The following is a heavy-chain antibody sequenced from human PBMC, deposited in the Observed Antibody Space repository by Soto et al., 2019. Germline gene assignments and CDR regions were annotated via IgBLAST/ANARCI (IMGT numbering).Heavy chain of an antibody. CDR3: ARPSSIAARPYYYYGMDV. Sequence: SETLSLTCTVSAGSISSSSYYCGWIRQPPRNGLEWIGSIYYSGSTSYNPSLKSRVTISVDTSKNQFSLKLSSVTAADTAVYYCARPSSIAARPYYYYGMDVWGQGTTDTVSS. CDR1: AGSISSSSYY. J-gene: IGHJ6*02. D-gene: IGHD6-6*01. V-gene: IGHV4-39*01. CDR2: IYYSGST.